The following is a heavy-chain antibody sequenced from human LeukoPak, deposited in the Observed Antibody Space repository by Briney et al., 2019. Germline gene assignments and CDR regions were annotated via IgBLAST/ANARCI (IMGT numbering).Heavy chain of an antibody. CDR2: IKSKTDGGTA. V-gene: IGHV3-15*01. CDR3: TTFSTYDSSGYPFDY. D-gene: IGHD3-22*01. J-gene: IGHJ4*02. CDR1: GFTFSNAW. Sequence: GGSLRLSCAASGFTFSNAWMSWVRQAPGKGLEWVGRIKSKTDGGTADYAAPVKGRFTISRDDSKNTLYLQMNRLKTEDTAVYYCTTFSTYDSSGYPFDYWGQGTLVTVSS.